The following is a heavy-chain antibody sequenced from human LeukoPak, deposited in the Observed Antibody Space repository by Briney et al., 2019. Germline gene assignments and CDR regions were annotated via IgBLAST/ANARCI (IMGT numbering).Heavy chain of an antibody. CDR1: EFTFSTYA. D-gene: IGHD4-23*01. CDR3: AKDPPILRWSFDF. Sequence: GGSLRLSCVASEFTFSTYAMSWVRRTPGKGLEWVSAITGGGGTTYYADSVKGRFTISRDNSKNTLYLQMNSLRAGDTAVYYCAKDPPILRWSFDFWGQGTLVTVSS. CDR2: ITGGGGTT. J-gene: IGHJ4*02. V-gene: IGHV3-23*01.